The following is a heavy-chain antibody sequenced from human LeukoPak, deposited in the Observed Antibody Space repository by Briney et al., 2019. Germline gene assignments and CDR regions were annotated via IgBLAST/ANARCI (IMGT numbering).Heavy chain of an antibody. Sequence: SVKVSCKASGGTFSSYAISWVRQAPGQGLEWMGRIIPILGIANYAQKFQGRVTITADKSTSTAYMELSSLRSEDTAVYYCARGEQWLVLVFDYWGQGTLVTVSS. V-gene: IGHV1-69*04. J-gene: IGHJ4*02. CDR2: IIPILGIA. D-gene: IGHD6-19*01. CDR1: GGTFSSYA. CDR3: ARGEQWLVLVFDY.